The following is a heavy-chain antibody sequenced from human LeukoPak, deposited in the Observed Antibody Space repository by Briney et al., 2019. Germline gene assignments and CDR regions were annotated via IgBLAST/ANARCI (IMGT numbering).Heavy chain of an antibody. CDR2: INHSGST. D-gene: IGHD6-6*01. J-gene: IGHJ3*01. CDR1: GGSFSGYY. CDR3: ANGGQRVDYFHACDF. V-gene: IGHV4-34*01. Sequence: SETLSLTCAVYGGSFSGYYWSWIRQPPGKGLEWIGEINHSGSTNYNPSLKSRVTISVDTSKNQFSLKLSSVTAAYSAVNYCANGGQRVDYFHACDFWCQGTIVIVSS.